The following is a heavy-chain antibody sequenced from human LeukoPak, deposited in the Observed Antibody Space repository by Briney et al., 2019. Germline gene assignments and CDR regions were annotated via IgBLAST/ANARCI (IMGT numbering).Heavy chain of an antibody. J-gene: IGHJ5*02. D-gene: IGHD3-3*01. CDR2: IYYSGST. V-gene: IGHV4-39*01. CDR1: GGSISSSSYY. Sequence: NSSETLSLTCTVSGGSISSSSYYWGWIRQPPGKGLEWIGSIYYSGSTYYNPSLKSRVTISVDTSKNQFSLKLSSVTAADTAVYYCARGDYSYYDFWSDPGWFDPWGQGTQVTVSS. CDR3: ARGDYSYYDFWSDPGWFDP.